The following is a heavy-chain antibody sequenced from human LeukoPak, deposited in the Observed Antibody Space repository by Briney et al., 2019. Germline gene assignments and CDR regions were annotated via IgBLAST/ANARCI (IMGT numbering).Heavy chain of an antibody. Sequence: GGSLRLSCAASGFTFSSYWMSWVRQAPGKGLEWVANIKQDGSEKHYVDSVKGRFTISRDNAKNSLYLQMNSLRAEDTAVYYCARAAPHYYDSSGLDAFDIWGQGTMVTVSS. J-gene: IGHJ3*02. D-gene: IGHD3-22*01. V-gene: IGHV3-7*01. CDR1: GFTFSSYW. CDR3: ARAAPHYYDSSGLDAFDI. CDR2: IKQDGSEK.